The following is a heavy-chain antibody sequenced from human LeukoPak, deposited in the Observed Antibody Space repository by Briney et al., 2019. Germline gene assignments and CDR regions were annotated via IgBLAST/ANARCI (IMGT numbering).Heavy chain of an antibody. CDR1: GGSISSGDYY. V-gene: IGHV4-30-4*01. Sequence: SQTLSLTCTVSGGSISSGDYYWSWIRQPPGKGLEWIGYIYYSGSTYYNPSLKSRVTISVDTSKNQFSLKLSSVTAADTAVYYCAREGSYYYGSGSYSGWFDPWGQGTLVTVSS. D-gene: IGHD3-10*01. J-gene: IGHJ5*02. CDR3: AREGSYYYGSGSYSGWFDP. CDR2: IYYSGST.